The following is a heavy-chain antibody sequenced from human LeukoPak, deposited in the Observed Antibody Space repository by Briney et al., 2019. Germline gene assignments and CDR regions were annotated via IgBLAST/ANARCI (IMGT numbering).Heavy chain of an antibody. V-gene: IGHV3-30-3*01. CDR1: GFTFSSYA. J-gene: IGHJ4*02. CDR3: ARGSSSSLDY. Sequence: GGSLRLSCAASGFTFSSYAMHWVRQAPGKGLEWVAVISYDGSNKYYADSVKGRFTISRDNSKNTLYLQMNSLRAEDTAVYYCARGSSSSLDYWGQGTLVTVSS. D-gene: IGHD6-6*01. CDR2: ISYDGSNK.